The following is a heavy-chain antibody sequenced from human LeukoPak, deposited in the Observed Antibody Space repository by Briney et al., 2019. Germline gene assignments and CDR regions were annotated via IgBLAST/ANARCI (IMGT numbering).Heavy chain of an antibody. CDR1: GFTFSDYA. CDR2: ISRGGVIS. V-gene: IGHV3-23*01. Sequence: GGSLRLSCAASGFTFSDYAINWVRQAPGKGLEWVATISRGGVISYYADSVKGRFTISRDNSNNTLYLHMNSLRAEDTAVYYCVSRAGSPWGPFDDWGQGTLVTVSS. CDR3: VSRAGSPWGPFDD. D-gene: IGHD7-27*01. J-gene: IGHJ4*02.